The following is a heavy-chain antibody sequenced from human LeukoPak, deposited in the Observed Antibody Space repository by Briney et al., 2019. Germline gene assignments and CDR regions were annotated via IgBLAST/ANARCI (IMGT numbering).Heavy chain of an antibody. CDR1: GGSISSYY. Sequence: SETLSLTCTVSGGSISSYYWSWIRQPAGKGLEWIGRIYTSGSTNYNPSLKSRVTISVDTSKNQFSLKLSSVTAADTAVYYCARESPYGSGSYYSTFTIFDYWGQRTLVTVSS. CDR3: ARESPYGSGSYYSTFTIFDY. J-gene: IGHJ4*02. D-gene: IGHD3-10*01. V-gene: IGHV4-4*07. CDR2: IYTSGST.